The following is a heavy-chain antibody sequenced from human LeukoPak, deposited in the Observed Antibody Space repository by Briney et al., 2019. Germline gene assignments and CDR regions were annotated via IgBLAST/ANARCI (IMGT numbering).Heavy chain of an antibody. CDR2: IIPILGIA. CDR1: GDTFSSYA. J-gene: IGHJ4*02. Sequence: SVKVSCKASGDTFSSYAISWVRQAPGQGLEWMGRIIPILGIANYAQKFQGRVTITADKSTSTAYMELSSLRSEDTAVYYCASRLAVAGTIPDYWGQGTLVTVSS. V-gene: IGHV1-69*04. D-gene: IGHD6-19*01. CDR3: ASRLAVAGTIPDY.